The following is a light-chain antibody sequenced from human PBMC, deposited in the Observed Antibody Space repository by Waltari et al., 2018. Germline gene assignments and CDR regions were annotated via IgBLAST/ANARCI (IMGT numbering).Light chain of an antibody. Sequence: GERAARSCRASQSVGKYLAGYQHNPGQAPRLLIYHASTRAPGIPDRFSCSGSGTDFSLTIIRLEPEDFAVYFCQKYDYLPATFGQGTKVEIK. CDR1: QSVGKY. J-gene: IGKJ1*01. CDR3: QKYDYLPAT. CDR2: HAS. V-gene: IGKV3-11*01.